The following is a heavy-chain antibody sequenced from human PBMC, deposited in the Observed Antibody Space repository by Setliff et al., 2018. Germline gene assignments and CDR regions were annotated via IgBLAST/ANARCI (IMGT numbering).Heavy chain of an antibody. CDR3: ARQKSTGSGNNWFDP. CDR1: GFSFTDFW. J-gene: IGHJ5*02. D-gene: IGHD3-10*01. V-gene: IGHV5-51*01. CDR2: IYAGDSDT. Sequence: PGESLKLSCKGSGFSFTDFWIGWGRQMPGKGLEWMGLIYAGDSDTRYNPSFQGRVTMSADKSINTAYLQWSSLKASDTAIYYCARQKSTGSGNNWFDPWGQGTLVTVSS.